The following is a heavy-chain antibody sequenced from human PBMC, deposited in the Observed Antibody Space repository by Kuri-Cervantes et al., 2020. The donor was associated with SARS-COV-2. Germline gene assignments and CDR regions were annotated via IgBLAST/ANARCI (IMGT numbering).Heavy chain of an antibody. D-gene: IGHD2-21*01. J-gene: IGHJ4*02. V-gene: IGHV1-18*01. CDR3: YCAPKEGFDS. Sequence: ASVQVSCKASGYTFSSYGISWFRQAPGQGLEWMGGISTFNANINYAQKFRGRVTMTRDTSTSTVYMELSSLTSEDTAIYYCYCAPKEGFDSWGQGTLVTVSS. CDR1: GYTFSSYG. CDR2: ISTFNANI.